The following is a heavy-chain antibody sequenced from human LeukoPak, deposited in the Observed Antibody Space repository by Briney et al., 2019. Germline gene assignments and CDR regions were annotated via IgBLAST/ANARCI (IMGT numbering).Heavy chain of an antibody. Sequence: PGGSLRLSCAASGFTFSSYAMSWVRQAPGKGLEWVSGISGSGGGTYYADSVKGRFTISRDNSKNTLYLQMNSLRAEDTAVYYCAKKEALYCSGGSCYYFDYWGQGTLVTVSS. CDR2: ISGSGGGT. V-gene: IGHV3-23*01. J-gene: IGHJ4*02. CDR1: GFTFSSYA. CDR3: AKKEALYCSGGSCYYFDY. D-gene: IGHD2-15*01.